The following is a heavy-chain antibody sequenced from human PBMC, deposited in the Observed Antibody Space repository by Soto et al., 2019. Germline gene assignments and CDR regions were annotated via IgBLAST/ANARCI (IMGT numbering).Heavy chain of an antibody. V-gene: IGHV4-59*08. D-gene: IGHD4-17*01. CDR3: ARPGNNYGWFDP. CDR2: IYYSGST. J-gene: IGHJ5*02. CDR1: GGSISSYY. Sequence: SETLSLTCTVSGGSISSYYWSWIRQPPGKGLEWIGYIYYSGSTNYNPSLKSRVTISVDTSKNQFSLKLSSVTAADTAVYYCARPGNNYGWFDPWGQGTLVTVSS.